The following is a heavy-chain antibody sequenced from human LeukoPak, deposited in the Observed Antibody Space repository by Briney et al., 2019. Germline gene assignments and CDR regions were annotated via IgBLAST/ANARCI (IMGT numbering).Heavy chain of an antibody. CDR2: SGTRSGTK. Sequence: GGSLRLSCAASGFTVSSLAMHWVRQAPGKGLEWVSSSGTRSGTKYYADSVKGRFTISRDNSKNTLYLQMNSLRAEDTAVYYCAKDAGFLPGYWGQGTLVTVSS. CDR3: AKDAGFLPGY. D-gene: IGHD2/OR15-2a*01. V-gene: IGHV3-21*01. CDR1: GFTVSSLA. J-gene: IGHJ4*02.